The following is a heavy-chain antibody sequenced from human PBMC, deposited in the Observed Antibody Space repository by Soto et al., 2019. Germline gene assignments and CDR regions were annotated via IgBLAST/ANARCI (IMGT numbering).Heavy chain of an antibody. CDR1: GGTFSSYA. Sequence: QVQLVQSGAEVKKPGSSVKVSCKAYGGTFSSYAISWVRQAPGQGLEWMGGIMPIFGTVNYAEKFQGRVTITADESTSTAYMELSSLRSEDTAVYYCARDPGGDGYNQGDYWGQGTLVTVS. V-gene: IGHV1-69*12. J-gene: IGHJ4*02. CDR2: IMPIFGTV. D-gene: IGHD5-12*01. CDR3: ARDPGGDGYNQGDY.